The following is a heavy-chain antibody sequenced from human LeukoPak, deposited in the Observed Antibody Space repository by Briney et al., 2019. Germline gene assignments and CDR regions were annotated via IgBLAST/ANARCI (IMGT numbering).Heavy chain of an antibody. CDR3: ARGQVRILEWLEDD. CDR2: MNPNSGNK. Sequence: ASVKVSCKASGYTFTNYDINWVRQATGQGLEWMGWMNPNSGNKGYAQNFQGRVTITGNTSISTVYMELSSLRYEDTAVYYCARGQVRILEWLEDDWGQGTLVTVSS. V-gene: IGHV1-8*03. CDR1: GYTFTNYD. J-gene: IGHJ4*02. D-gene: IGHD3-3*01.